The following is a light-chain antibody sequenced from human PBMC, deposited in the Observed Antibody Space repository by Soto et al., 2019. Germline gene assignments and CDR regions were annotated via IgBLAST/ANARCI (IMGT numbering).Light chain of an antibody. CDR3: QQDET. J-gene: IGKJ1*01. Sequence: EIVLTQSPGTLSLSPGERATLSCRASQSVSSSYLAWSHQKPGQAPRLLIYGASSRATGIPDRFSGSGSGIVFSLTISRLEPEDVAVYYCQQDETFGQGTKVESK. V-gene: IGKV3-20*01. CDR1: QSVSSSY. CDR2: GAS.